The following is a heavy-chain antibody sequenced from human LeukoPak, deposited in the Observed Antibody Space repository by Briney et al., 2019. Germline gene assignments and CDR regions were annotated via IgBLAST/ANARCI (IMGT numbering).Heavy chain of an antibody. Sequence: GGSLRLSCAASGFTFSSYSVNWVRQAPGKGLEWVSSISSSSSYIYYADSVKGRFTISRGNARNSLYLQMNSLRAEDTAVYYCARVPSSSSRDWGQGTLVTVSS. CDR3: ARVPSSSSRD. CDR2: ISSSSSYI. V-gene: IGHV3-21*01. CDR1: GFTFSSYS. J-gene: IGHJ4*02. D-gene: IGHD6-6*01.